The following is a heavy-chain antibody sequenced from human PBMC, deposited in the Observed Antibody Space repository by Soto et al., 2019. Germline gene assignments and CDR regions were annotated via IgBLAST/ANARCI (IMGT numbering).Heavy chain of an antibody. Sequence: QVQLQESGPGLVKPSETLSLTCTVSGGSISSYYWSWIRQPPGTGLEWIGYIYYSGSTNYNPSLKSRVTISVDTSKHQFSMKLSSVTAEDTAVYYCARGRKQQLVRFDYWGQGTLVTVSS. CDR3: ARGRKQQLVRFDY. D-gene: IGHD6-13*01. CDR1: GGSISSYY. CDR2: IYYSGST. V-gene: IGHV4-59*01. J-gene: IGHJ4*02.